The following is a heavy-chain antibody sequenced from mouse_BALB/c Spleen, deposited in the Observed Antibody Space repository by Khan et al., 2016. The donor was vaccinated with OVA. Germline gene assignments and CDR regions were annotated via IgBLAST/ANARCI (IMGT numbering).Heavy chain of an antibody. CDR2: ISYSGSA. Sequence: EVQLQDSGPGLVKPSQSLSLTCTVTGYSITSDYAWNWIRQFPGNKLEWMGYISYSGSANYNPSLKSRISITRDTSENQFFLQLNSVTTEDSATYYCARRDYYGHWYFDVWGAGTTVTVSS. V-gene: IGHV3-2*02. D-gene: IGHD1-1*01. CDR1: GYSITSDYA. CDR3: ARRDYYGHWYFDV. J-gene: IGHJ1*01.